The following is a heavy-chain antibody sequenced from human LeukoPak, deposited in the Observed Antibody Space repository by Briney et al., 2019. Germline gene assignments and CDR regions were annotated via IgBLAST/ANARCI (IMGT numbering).Heavy chain of an antibody. J-gene: IGHJ4*02. D-gene: IGHD2-2*01. V-gene: IGHV3-49*03. Sequence: GGPPRLSSTASGFTLGDYAMSWFRQAPGKGLEWVGFIRSKAYGGTTEYAASVKGRFTISRDDSKSIAYLQMNSLKTEDTAVYYCTRVGAAMEFDYWGQGTLVTVSS. CDR1: GFTLGDYA. CDR2: IRSKAYGGTT. CDR3: TRVGAAMEFDY.